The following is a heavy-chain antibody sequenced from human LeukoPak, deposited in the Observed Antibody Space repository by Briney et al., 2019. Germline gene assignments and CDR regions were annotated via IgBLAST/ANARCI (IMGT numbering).Heavy chain of an antibody. V-gene: IGHV4-38-2*01. J-gene: IGHJ4*02. CDR3: ARHFGSNCYSAFEY. CDR2: IYHSGST. CDR1: GYSISSGYY. D-gene: IGHD2-15*01. Sequence: PSETLSLTCAVSGYSISSGYYWDWIRQPPGKGLEWIGSIYHSGSTYYNSSLKSRVTISVDTSKSQFSLKLTSVTAADTAVYYCARHFGSNCYSAFEYWGQGILVIVSS.